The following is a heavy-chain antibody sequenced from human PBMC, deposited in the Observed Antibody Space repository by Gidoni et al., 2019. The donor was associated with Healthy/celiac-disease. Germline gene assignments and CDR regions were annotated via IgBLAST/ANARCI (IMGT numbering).Heavy chain of an antibody. CDR1: GGSISSSSYY. J-gene: IGHJ3*02. CDR3: ARRKDTAMVMEAFDI. CDR2: IYYSGST. Sequence: QLQLQESGPGLVKPSETLSPTCTVSGGSISSSSYYWGWIRQPPGKGLEWIGSIYYSGSTYYNPSLKSRVTISVDTSKNQFSLKLSSVTAADTAVYYCARRKDTAMVMEAFDIWGQGTMVTVSS. V-gene: IGHV4-39*01. D-gene: IGHD5-18*01.